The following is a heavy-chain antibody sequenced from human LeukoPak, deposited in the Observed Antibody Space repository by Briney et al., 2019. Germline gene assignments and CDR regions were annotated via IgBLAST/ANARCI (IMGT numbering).Heavy chain of an antibody. V-gene: IGHV3-9*01. CDR3: AKLAGTGNRKFDS. CDR2: ISWNSGNT. CDR1: GFTFDDYA. J-gene: IGHJ4*02. D-gene: IGHD1-1*01. Sequence: GGSLRLSCAASGFTFDDYAMHWVRQAPGKGLEWVSGISWNSGNTIYADSVKDRFTISRDNAKSALYLQMNSLRADDTALYYCAKLAGTGNRKFDSWGQGTLVTVSS.